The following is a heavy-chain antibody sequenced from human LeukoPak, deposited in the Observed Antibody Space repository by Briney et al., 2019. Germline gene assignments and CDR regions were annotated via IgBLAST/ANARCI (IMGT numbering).Heavy chain of an antibody. CDR3: ARDSYYDFWSGYHDAFDI. CDR1: GGSISSYY. D-gene: IGHD3-3*01. V-gene: IGHV4-59*01. Sequence: KASETLSLTCTVSGGSISSYYWSWIRQPPGKGLEWIGYIYYSGSTNYNPSLKSRVTISVDTSKNQFSLKLSSVTAADTAVYYCARDSYYDFWSGYHDAFDIWGQGTMVTVSS. CDR2: IYYSGST. J-gene: IGHJ3*02.